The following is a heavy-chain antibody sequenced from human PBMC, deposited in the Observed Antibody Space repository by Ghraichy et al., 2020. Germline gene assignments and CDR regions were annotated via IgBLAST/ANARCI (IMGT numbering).Heavy chain of an antibody. D-gene: IGHD4-23*01. V-gene: IGHV3-48*02. J-gene: IGHJ6*02. CDR3: ARGSKVVRFYYYDGMDV. CDR2: ITSSSRTI. Sequence: GGSLRLSCVGSGFTFSSYSMNWVRQSPGKGLEWVSYITSSSRTISYADSVKGRFTISRDNAQNSLYLQMNSLRDEDTAVYYCARGSKVVRFYYYDGMDVWGQGTMVTVSS. CDR1: GFTFSSYS.